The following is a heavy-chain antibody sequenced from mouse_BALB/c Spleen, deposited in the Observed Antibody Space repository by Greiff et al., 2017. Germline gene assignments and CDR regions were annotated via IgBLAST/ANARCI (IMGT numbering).Heavy chain of an antibody. CDR2: ISSGSSTI. Sequence: DVMLVESGGGLVQPGGSRKLSCAASGFTFSSFGMHWVRQAPEKGLEWVAYISSGSSTIYYADTVKGRFTISRDNPKNTLFLQMTSLRSEDTAMYYCARYGGGYFDYWGQGTTLTVSS. J-gene: IGHJ2*01. CDR1: GFTFSSFG. CDR3: ARYGGGYFDY. V-gene: IGHV5-17*02. D-gene: IGHD1-1*02.